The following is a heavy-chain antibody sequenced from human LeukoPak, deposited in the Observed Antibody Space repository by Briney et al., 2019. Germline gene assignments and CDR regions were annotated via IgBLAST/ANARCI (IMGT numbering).Heavy chain of an antibody. V-gene: IGHV3-20*04. CDR3: ARAHLRSSAFNI. Sequence: PGGSMRLSCAASGFTFDDYGMSWVREAPGKGLGWVSGINWNGGSTGYADSVKGRFTISRDNAKNSLYLQMNSLRAEDTALYYCARAHLRSSAFNIWGQGRMVTVSS. D-gene: IGHD4-17*01. CDR2: INWNGGST. J-gene: IGHJ3*02. CDR1: GFTFDDYG.